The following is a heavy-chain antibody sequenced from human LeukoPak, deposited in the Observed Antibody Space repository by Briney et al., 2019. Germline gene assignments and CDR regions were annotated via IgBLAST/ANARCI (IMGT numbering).Heavy chain of an antibody. CDR2: INHSGST. Sequence: GSLRLSCAASGFTFSSYAMSWVRQPPGKGLEWIGEINHSGSTNYNPSLKSRVTISVDTSKNQFSLKLSSVTAADTAVYYCARRRIRTPTPRTKLYYYYYMDVWGKGTTVTVSS. CDR1: GFTFSSYA. V-gene: IGHV4-34*01. J-gene: IGHJ6*03. D-gene: IGHD1-1*01. CDR3: ARRRIRTPTPRTKLYYYYYMDV.